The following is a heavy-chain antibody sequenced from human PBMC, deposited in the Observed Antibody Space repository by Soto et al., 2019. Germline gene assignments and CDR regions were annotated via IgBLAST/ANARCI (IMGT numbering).Heavy chain of an antibody. CDR3: ARRVGYPYYFDY. V-gene: IGHV4-31*03. D-gene: IGHD5-18*01. CDR2: IYYTGST. J-gene: IGHJ4*02. CDR1: GDSVSGSGYH. Sequence: SSETLSLTCTVSGDSVSGSGYHWSWIRQHPGKGLAWIGHIYYTGSTYYNPSLKGRLSVSLDTSKNQFSLKLTSMTAADTAVYYCARRVGYPYYFDYWGQGILVTVSS.